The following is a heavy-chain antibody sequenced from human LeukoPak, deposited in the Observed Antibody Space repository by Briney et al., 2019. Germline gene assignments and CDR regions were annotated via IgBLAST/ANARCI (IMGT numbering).Heavy chain of an antibody. CDR2: ISGSGGST. CDR3: ASPPNSSSWYLDY. Sequence: GGSLRLSCAASGFTFSSYAMSWVRQAPGKGLEWVSAISGSGGSTYYADSVKGRFTISRDNSKNTPYLQMNSLRAEDTAVYYCASPPNSSSWYLDYWGQGTLVTVSS. V-gene: IGHV3-23*01. CDR1: GFTFSSYA. D-gene: IGHD6-13*01. J-gene: IGHJ4*02.